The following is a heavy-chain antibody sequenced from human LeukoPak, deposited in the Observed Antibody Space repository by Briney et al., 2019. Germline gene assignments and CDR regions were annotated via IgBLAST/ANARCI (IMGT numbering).Heavy chain of an antibody. V-gene: IGHV1-46*01. CDR1: GYTFTSYY. CDR2: INPSSGST. J-gene: IGHJ6*03. D-gene: IGHD1-26*01. Sequence: GASVKVSCKASGYTFTSYYMHWVRQAPGQGLEWMGIINPSSGSTSYAQKFQGRVTMTRDMSTSTVYMELSSLRSEDTAVYYCARDTGIVGATRNYYYYMDVWGKGTTVTVSS. CDR3: ARDTGIVGATRNYYYYMDV.